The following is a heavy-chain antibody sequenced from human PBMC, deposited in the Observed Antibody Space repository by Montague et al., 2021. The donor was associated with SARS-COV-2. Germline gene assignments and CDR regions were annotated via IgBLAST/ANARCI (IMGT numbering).Heavy chain of an antibody. CDR3: ARAFTDWLRYYGMDV. Sequence: SETLSLTCTVSGGSISSSSYYWVWIRQPPGKGLEWIGSINDSGSTYSNPSLKSRVTISVDTSKNQLSLKLSSVTAADTAVYYCARAFTDWLRYYGMDVWGQGTTVTVSS. CDR2: INDSGST. J-gene: IGHJ6*02. CDR1: GGSISSSSYY. V-gene: IGHV4-39*01. D-gene: IGHD3-9*01.